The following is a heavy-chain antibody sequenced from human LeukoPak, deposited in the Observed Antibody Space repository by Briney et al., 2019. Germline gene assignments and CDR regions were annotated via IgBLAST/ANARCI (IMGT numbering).Heavy chain of an antibody. J-gene: IGHJ4*02. CDR3: ARDNGPGPLGYFDY. CDR1: GFTFSSYS. Sequence: GGSLRLSCAASGFTFSSYSMNWVRQAPGKGLEWVSSISSSSSYIYYADSVKGRFTISRDNAKNSLYLQMNSLRAEDTAVYYCARDNGPGPLGYFDYWGQGTLVTVSS. V-gene: IGHV3-21*01. D-gene: IGHD3-16*01. CDR2: ISSSSSYI.